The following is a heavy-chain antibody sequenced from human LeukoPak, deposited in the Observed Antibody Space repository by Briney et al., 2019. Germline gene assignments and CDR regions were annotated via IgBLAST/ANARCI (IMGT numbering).Heavy chain of an antibody. J-gene: IGHJ4*02. Sequence: GGSLRLSCAASGLTFSNYWMDWVRQTPGKGLEWVANIKQDGSEENYVDSVKGRFIISRDNAKNSLYLQMNTLRADDTAVYYCARDGFGTGSNWGQGTLVTVSS. V-gene: IGHV3-7*03. CDR3: ARDGFGTGSN. CDR1: GLTFSNYW. D-gene: IGHD3-16*01. CDR2: IKQDGSEE.